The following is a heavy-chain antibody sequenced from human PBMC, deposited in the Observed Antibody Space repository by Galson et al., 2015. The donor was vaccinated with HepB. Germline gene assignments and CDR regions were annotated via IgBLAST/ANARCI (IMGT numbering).Heavy chain of an antibody. Sequence: SVKVSCKASGYTFTSYGISWVRQAPGQGLEWMGWISAYNGNTNYAQKLQGRVTMTTDTSTSTAYMELRSLRSDDTAVYYCARAAGRATIEGFDYWGQGTLVTVSS. D-gene: IGHD5-12*01. CDR3: ARAAGRATIEGFDY. V-gene: IGHV1-18*01. CDR2: ISAYNGNT. CDR1: GYTFTSYG. J-gene: IGHJ4*02.